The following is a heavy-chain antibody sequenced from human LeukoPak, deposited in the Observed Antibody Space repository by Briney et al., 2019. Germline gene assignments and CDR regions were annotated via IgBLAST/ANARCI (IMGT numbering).Heavy chain of an antibody. D-gene: IGHD1-1*01. J-gene: IGHJ3*02. Sequence: GASVKVSCKASGGTFSSYAISWVRQAPGQGLEWMGWISAYNGNTNYAQKLQGRVTMTTDTSTSTAYMELRSLRSDDTAVYYCARDTPVRRLDAFDIWGQGTMVTVSS. CDR1: GGTFSSYA. CDR2: ISAYNGNT. V-gene: IGHV1-18*01. CDR3: ARDTPVRRLDAFDI.